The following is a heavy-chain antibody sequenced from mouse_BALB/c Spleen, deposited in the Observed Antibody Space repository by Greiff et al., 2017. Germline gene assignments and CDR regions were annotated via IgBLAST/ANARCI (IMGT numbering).Heavy chain of an antibody. CDR2: IWGDGST. J-gene: IGHJ3*01. D-gene: IGHD2-1*01. CDR1: GFSLTGYG. CDR3: ARDPGYGNYAWFAY. Sequence: VQGVESGPGLVAPSQSLSITCTVSGFSLTGYGVNWVRQPPGKGLEWLGMIWGDGSTDYNSALKSRLSISKDNSKSQVFLKMNSLQTDDTARYYCARDPGYGNYAWFAYWGQGTLVTVSA. V-gene: IGHV2-6-7*01.